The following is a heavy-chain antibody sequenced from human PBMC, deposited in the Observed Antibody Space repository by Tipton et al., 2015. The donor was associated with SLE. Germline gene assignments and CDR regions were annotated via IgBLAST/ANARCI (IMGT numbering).Heavy chain of an antibody. J-gene: IGHJ4*02. D-gene: IGHD4-17*01. CDR2: IYSGGTT. Sequence: SLRLSCAASGFTVRGNFMNWVRQAPGKGLEWVSVIYSGGTTYYADSVKGRFTVSRDTSKNTLYLQMNRLRVEDTAVYYCARVPGDYSYYFDYWGQGTLVTVSS. CDR1: GFTVRGNF. CDR3: ARVPGDYSYYFDY. V-gene: IGHV3-53*05.